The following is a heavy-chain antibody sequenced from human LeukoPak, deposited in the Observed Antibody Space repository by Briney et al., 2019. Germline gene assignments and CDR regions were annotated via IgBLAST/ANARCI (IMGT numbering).Heavy chain of an antibody. V-gene: IGHV1-8*01. CDR2: MNPNSDNT. J-gene: IGHJ3*02. CDR3: ARDDGTDAFDI. CDR1: GYTFTSYD. Sequence: ASVKVSCKASGYTFTSYDINWVRQATGQGLEWMGWMNPNSDNTDYAQKFQGRVTMTRNTSISTAYMELRSLRSEDTAMYYCARDDGTDAFDIWGQGTMVTVSS. D-gene: IGHD1-1*01.